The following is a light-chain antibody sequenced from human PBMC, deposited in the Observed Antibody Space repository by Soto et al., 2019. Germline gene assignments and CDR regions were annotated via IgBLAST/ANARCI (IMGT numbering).Light chain of an antibody. V-gene: IGKV3-20*01. Sequence: EIVLTQFPGALSLSPGERVTLSCRASQTVSNTYLAWYQQKSGQAPKFLIYGASNRATGIPDRFSGSGSGTDFTLTISRLEPEDFAVYYCQQYNNGPTYTFGQGTKLEIK. J-gene: IGKJ2*01. CDR1: QTVSNTY. CDR3: QQYNNGPTYT. CDR2: GAS.